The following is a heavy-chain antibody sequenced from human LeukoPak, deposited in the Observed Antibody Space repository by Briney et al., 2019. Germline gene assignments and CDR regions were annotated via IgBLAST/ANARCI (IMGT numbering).Heavy chain of an antibody. Sequence: GGSLRLSCAASGFTFSSYAMHWVRQAPGKGLEWVAVISYDGSNKYYADSVKGRFTISRDNSKNTLYLQMNSLRAEDTAVYYCARGRILKQQLVKWSYYYMDVWGKGTTVTVSS. D-gene: IGHD6-13*01. CDR1: GFTFSSYA. J-gene: IGHJ6*03. CDR2: ISYDGSNK. CDR3: ARGRILKQQLVKWSYYYMDV. V-gene: IGHV3-30*04.